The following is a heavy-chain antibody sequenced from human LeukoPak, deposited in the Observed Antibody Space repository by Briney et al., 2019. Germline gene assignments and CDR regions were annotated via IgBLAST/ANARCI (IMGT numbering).Heavy chain of an antibody. CDR1: GDSISSSSSY. V-gene: IGHV4-39*01. CDR2: IYYSGST. D-gene: IGHD2-15*01. CDR3: ARHRCSGGSCYPMNWFDP. J-gene: IGHJ5*02. Sequence: SETLSLTCTVSGDSISSSSSYWGWIRQPPEEGLEWIGSIYYSGSTYYNTSLKSRVTISVDTSKNQFSLRLSSVTAADTAVYYCARHRCSGGSCYPMNWFDPWGQGTLVTVSS.